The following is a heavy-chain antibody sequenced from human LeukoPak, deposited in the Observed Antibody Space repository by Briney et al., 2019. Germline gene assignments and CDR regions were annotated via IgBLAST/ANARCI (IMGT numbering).Heavy chain of an antibody. V-gene: IGHV3-9*01. D-gene: IGHD3-3*01. CDR2: ISLFSGSI. Sequence: GGSLRLSCAASGFTFDDYAMHWVRQAPGKGLEWVAGISLFSGSIGYADSVKGRFTISRDNAKNSLYLQMNSLRAEDTALYYCAKDISRDFWSGYTGFDYWGQGTLVTVSS. J-gene: IGHJ4*02. CDR1: GFTFDDYA. CDR3: AKDISRDFWSGYTGFDY.